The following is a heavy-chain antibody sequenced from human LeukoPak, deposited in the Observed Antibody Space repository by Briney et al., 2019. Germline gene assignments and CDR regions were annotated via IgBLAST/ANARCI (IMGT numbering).Heavy chain of an antibody. J-gene: IGHJ6*02. CDR2: IGTAGDP. Sequence: GGSLRLSCAASGFTFSNYDIHWVRQATGKGLEWVSGIGTAGDPYYTGSVKGRFTISRENAKNSLYLQMNSLRAGDTAVYYCARGSAIVGATGYFNGMDVWGQGTTVTVSS. CDR3: ARGSAIVGATGYFNGMDV. D-gene: IGHD1-26*01. V-gene: IGHV3-13*05. CDR1: GFTFSNYD.